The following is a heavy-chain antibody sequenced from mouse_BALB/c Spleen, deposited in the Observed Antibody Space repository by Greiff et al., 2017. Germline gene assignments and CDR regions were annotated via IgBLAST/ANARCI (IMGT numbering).Heavy chain of an antibody. J-gene: IGHJ4*01. CDR2: ISSGSSTI. Sequence: EVKVVESGGGLVQPGGSRKLSCAASGFTFSSFGMHWVRQAPEKGLEWVAYISSGSSTIYYADTVKGRFTISRDNPKNTLFLQMTSLRSEDTAMYYCARWGTGNYAMDYWGQGTSVTVSS. D-gene: IGHD4-1*01. V-gene: IGHV5-17*02. CDR1: GFTFSSFG. CDR3: ARWGTGNYAMDY.